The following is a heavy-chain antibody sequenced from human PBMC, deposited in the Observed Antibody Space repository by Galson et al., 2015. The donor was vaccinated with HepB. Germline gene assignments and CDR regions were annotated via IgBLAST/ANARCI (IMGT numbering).Heavy chain of an antibody. V-gene: IGHV3-23*01. J-gene: IGHJ4*02. D-gene: IGHD3-22*01. CDR1: GFTFSSYA. CDR3: AKSSRITMIVVVTALYFDY. Sequence: SLRLSCAASGFTFSSYAMSWVRQAPGKGLEWVSAISGSGGSTYYADSVKGRFTISRDNSKNTLYLQMNSLRAEDTAVYYCAKSSRITMIVVVTALYFDYWGQGTLVTVSS. CDR2: ISGSGGST.